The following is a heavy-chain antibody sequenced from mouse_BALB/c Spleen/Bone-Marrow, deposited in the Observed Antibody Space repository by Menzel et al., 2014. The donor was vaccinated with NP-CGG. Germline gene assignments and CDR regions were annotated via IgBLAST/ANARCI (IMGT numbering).Heavy chain of an antibody. CDR3: TRSNYGYWYFDV. Sequence: QVQLQQSGAELVKPGASVKLSCKASGYSFTRYYMYWEKQRPGQGLEWIGEINPSNGGTNFNEKFKSKATLTVDKSSSTAYMQFSSLTSEDSAVYYCTRSNYGYWYFDVWGAGTTVTVSS. V-gene: IGHV1S81*02. D-gene: IGHD1-1*01. J-gene: IGHJ1*01. CDR1: GYSFTRYY. CDR2: INPSNGGT.